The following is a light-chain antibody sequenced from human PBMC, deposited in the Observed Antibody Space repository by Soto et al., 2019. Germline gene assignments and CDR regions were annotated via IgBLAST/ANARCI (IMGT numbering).Light chain of an antibody. J-gene: IGLJ3*02. CDR1: SGHSSYI. Sequence: QPVLTQSSSASASLGSSVKLTCTLSSGHSSYIIAWHQQQPGKAPRYLMKLEGSGSYNKGSGVPDRFSGSSSGADRYLPISNPHFEDEADYYCETWDSNTHTVFGGGTKLTVL. CDR2: LEGSGSY. CDR3: ETWDSNTHTV. V-gene: IGLV4-60*02.